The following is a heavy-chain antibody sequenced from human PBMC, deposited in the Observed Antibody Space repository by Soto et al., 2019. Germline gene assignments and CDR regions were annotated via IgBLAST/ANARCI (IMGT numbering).Heavy chain of an antibody. V-gene: IGHV5-51*01. D-gene: IGHD3-3*01. CDR3: ARGITIFGVVTLPDAFDI. Sequence: GESLKISCKGSGYSFTSYWIGWVRQMPGKGLEWMGIIYPGDSDTRYSPSFQGQVTISADKSISTAYLQWSSLKASDTAMYYCARGITIFGVVTLPDAFDIWGQGTMVTVSS. J-gene: IGHJ3*02. CDR2: IYPGDSDT. CDR1: GYSFTSYW.